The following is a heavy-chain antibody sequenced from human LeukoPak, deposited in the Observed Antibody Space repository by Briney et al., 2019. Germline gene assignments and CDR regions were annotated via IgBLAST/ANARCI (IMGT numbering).Heavy chain of an antibody. CDR1: GFPLTRAA. CDR3: AKDPQYYSDSIAYYSRQNYFDY. J-gene: IGHJ4*02. CDR2: ISDSGGST. D-gene: IGHD3-22*01. V-gene: IGHV3-23*01. Sequence: GGSLRLSCEPSGFPLTRAATSWVRPAPGKGLEWVSGISDSGGSTYYADSVKGRFTISRDESKNTLFLQMNSLRVEDTAVYYCAKDPQYYSDSIAYYSRQNYFDYWGQGTLVTVSS.